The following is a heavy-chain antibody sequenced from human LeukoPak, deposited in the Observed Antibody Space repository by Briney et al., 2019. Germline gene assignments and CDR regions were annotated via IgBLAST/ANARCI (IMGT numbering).Heavy chain of an antibody. CDR1: GFTFNTYA. D-gene: IGHD2-2*01. V-gene: IGHV3-23*01. CDR3: AKDKHYCSSTSCSLYYFDY. CDR2: ISASGGGT. J-gene: IGHJ4*02. Sequence: PGGSLRLSCAASGFTFNTYAMGWVRQAPGKGLEWVSGISASGGGTYYADSVKGQFTISRDNSENTLYLQMNSLRAEDTAVHYCAKDKHYCSSTSCSLYYFDYWGQGTLVTVSS.